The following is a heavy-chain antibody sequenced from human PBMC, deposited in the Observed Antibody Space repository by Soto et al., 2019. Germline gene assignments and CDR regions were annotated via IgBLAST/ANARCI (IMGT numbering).Heavy chain of an antibody. J-gene: IGHJ3*02. CDR2: IYSGGST. CDR3: ARDLGDGYNKGDAFDI. V-gene: IGHV3-53*04. Sequence: GGSLRLSCAASGFTVSSNYMSWVRQAPGKGLEWVSVIYSGGSTYYADSVKGRFTISRHNSKNTLYLQMNSLRAEDTAVYYCARDLGDGYNKGDAFDIWGQGTMVTVSS. CDR1: GFTVSSNY. D-gene: IGHD5-12*01.